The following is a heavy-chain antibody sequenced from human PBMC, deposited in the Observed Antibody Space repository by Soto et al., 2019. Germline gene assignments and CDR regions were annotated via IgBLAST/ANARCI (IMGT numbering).Heavy chain of an antibody. Sequence: QVQLQESGPGLVKPSETLSLTCTVSGGSISSYYWSWIRQPPGKGLEWIGYIYYSGSTNYNPSLKSRVTISVDTSKNQFSLKLSSVTAADTAVYYCARDCAMIRIPGPCAFDIWGQGTMVTVSS. CDR2: IYYSGST. J-gene: IGHJ3*02. CDR1: GGSISSYY. V-gene: IGHV4-59*01. D-gene: IGHD3-22*01. CDR3: ARDCAMIRIPGPCAFDI.